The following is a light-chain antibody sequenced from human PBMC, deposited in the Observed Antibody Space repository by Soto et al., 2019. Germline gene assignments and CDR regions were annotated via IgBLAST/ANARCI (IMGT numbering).Light chain of an antibody. J-gene: IGKJ1*01. CDR3: QQYSSYRT. CDR2: DAS. V-gene: IGKV1-5*01. Sequence: DFEMTQSPSSMSAFVGDRVTMTCRASQSIGTFLSWYQQKSGKAPKLLIYDASSLESGVPSRFSGSGSGTEFTLAISSLQPDDFATYYCQQYSSYRTFGQGTKVDIK. CDR1: QSIGTF.